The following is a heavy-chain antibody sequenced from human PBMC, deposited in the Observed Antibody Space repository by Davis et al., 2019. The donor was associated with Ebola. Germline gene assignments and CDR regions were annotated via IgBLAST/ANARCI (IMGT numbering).Heavy chain of an antibody. CDR1: GYSFTSYW. CDR3: ARCNYYASSVDYFFDY. CDR2: IYPGDSDT. Sequence: PGGSLRLSCKGSGYSFTSYWIGWVRQMPGKGLEWMGIIYPGDSDTRYSPSFQGQVTISADKSINTAYLQWSSLKASDTAMYYCARCNYYASSVDYFFDYWGQGTPLTVSS. J-gene: IGHJ4*02. D-gene: IGHD3-22*01. V-gene: IGHV5-51*01.